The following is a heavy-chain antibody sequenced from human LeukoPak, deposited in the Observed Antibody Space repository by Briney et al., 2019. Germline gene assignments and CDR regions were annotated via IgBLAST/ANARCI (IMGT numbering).Heavy chain of an antibody. J-gene: IGHJ5*02. D-gene: IGHD2-2*01. CDR3: ARGARDIVVVPAAKPWFDP. CDR2: INHSGST. Sequence: SETLSLTCAVYGGSFSGYYWSWIRQPPGKGVGRIGEINHSGSTNYNPSLKSRVTISVDTSKNQFSLKLSSVTAADTAVYYCARGARDIVVVPAAKPWFDPWGQGTLVTVSS. V-gene: IGHV4-34*01. CDR1: GGSFSGYY.